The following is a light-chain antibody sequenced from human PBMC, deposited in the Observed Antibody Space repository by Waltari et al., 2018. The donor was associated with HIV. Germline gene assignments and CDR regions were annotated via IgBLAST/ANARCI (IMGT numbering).Light chain of an antibody. CDR2: GAS. CDR1: QGIRSD. V-gene: IGKV1-17*01. Sequence: DIQMTQSPSSLSASVGDRITITCRASQGIRSDLGWFQQRPGKAPKRLIYGASILQSGVPSRFSGTGSGTEFTLTISSLQPEDVATYYCLQHNSYPQTFGQGTKLEIK. CDR3: LQHNSYPQT. J-gene: IGKJ2*01.